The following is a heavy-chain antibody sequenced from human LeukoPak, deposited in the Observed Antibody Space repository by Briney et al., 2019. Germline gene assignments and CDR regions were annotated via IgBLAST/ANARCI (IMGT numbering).Heavy chain of an antibody. J-gene: IGHJ4*02. V-gene: IGHV3-33*08. CDR1: GFTFSSYA. CDR3: ARGGDIVVVPAAMSLDY. CDR2: IWYDGSNK. Sequence: PGGSLRLSRAASGFTFSSYAMSWVRQAPGKGLEWVAVIWYDGSNKYYADSVKGRFTISRDNSKNTLYLQMNSLRAEDTAVYYCARGGDIVVVPAAMSLDYWGQGTLVTVSS. D-gene: IGHD2-2*01.